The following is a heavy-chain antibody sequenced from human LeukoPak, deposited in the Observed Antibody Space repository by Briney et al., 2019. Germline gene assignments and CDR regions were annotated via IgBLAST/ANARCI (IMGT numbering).Heavy chain of an antibody. CDR1: GYTFTNYY. CDR2: ISGYNGNT. CDR3: ARAGRTGYSSDY. J-gene: IGHJ4*02. D-gene: IGHD6-13*01. V-gene: IGHV1-18*04. Sequence: ASVKVSCKASGYTFTNYYMHWVRQAPGQGLEWMGWISGYNGNTNYEQKLQGRVTMTTDTSTSTAYMELRSLRSDDTAVYYCARAGRTGYSSDYWGQGTLVTVSS.